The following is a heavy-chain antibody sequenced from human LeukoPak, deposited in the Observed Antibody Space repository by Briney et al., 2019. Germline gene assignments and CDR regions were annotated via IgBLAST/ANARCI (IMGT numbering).Heavy chain of an antibody. CDR1: GFIFNDYY. Sequence: AGGSLRLSCAASGFIFNDYYMSWIRQAPGKGLEWVSYISNTGSTIFYADSVKGRFTISRDNAKKSLSLQMTSLRAEDTAVYYCARDLGRAGRSYYMDVWGKGTTVTVSS. V-gene: IGHV3-11*04. CDR2: ISNTGSTI. J-gene: IGHJ6*03. D-gene: IGHD6-6*01. CDR3: ARDLGRAGRSYYMDV.